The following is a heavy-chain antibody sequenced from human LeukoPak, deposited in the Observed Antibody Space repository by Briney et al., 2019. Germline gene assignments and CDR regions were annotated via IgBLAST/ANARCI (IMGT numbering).Heavy chain of an antibody. D-gene: IGHD1-1*01. CDR2: INAYNGNT. V-gene: IGHV1-18*04. CDR3: ARRQGTTLNFDY. CDR1: GYTFTAYY. J-gene: IGHJ4*02. Sequence: ASVKVSCKAPGYTFTAYYMHWVRQAPGQGLEWMGWINAYNGNTNYAQNLQGRVTMTTDTSTSTAYMELRSLRSDDTAVYYCARRQGTTLNFDYWGQGTLVTVSS.